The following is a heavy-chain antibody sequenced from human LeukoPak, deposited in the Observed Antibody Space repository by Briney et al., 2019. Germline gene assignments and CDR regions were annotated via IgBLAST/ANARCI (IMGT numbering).Heavy chain of an antibody. D-gene: IGHD6-13*01. CDR1: GFSFSSRA. V-gene: IGHV3-30*18. J-gene: IGHJ4*02. CDR2: TSYDGSNT. CDR3: AKDPQQLILSNYFDD. Sequence: GGSLRLSCAASGFSFSSRAMYWVRQAPGKWLEWVAGTSYDGSNTYYVDSVKGRFTISGDNSKNTLYLQMDSLRTEDTAVYYCAKDPQQLILSNYFDDWGQGTLVTVSS.